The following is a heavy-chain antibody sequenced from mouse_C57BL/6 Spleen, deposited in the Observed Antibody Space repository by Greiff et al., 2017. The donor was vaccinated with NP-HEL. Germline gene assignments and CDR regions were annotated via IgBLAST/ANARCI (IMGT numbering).Heavy chain of an antibody. CDR2: IYPGDGDT. D-gene: IGHD2-5*01. CDR1: GYAFSSYW. V-gene: IGHV1-80*01. Sequence: VKLLESGAELVKPGASVKISCKASGYAFSSYWMNWVKQRPGKGLEWIGQIYPGDGDTNYNGKFKGKATLTADKSTSTAYMQLSSLTAEDSAVYFCARSDSNSFAYWGQGTLVTVSA. J-gene: IGHJ3*01. CDR3: ARSDSNSFAY.